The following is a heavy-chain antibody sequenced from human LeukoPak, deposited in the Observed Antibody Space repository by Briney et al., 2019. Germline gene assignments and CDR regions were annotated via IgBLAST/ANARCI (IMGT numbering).Heavy chain of an antibody. D-gene: IGHD6-19*01. J-gene: IGHJ4*02. CDR1: GASISSFY. Sequence: SETLSLTCTVSGASISSFYWTWIRQPAGKGLEWIGLIYSGGRTIYNPSLRSRVTMSVDASRNQFSLKVDSVTAADTAVYYCARDGIEVAGTSGTLDFWGQGTLVTVSS. CDR3: ARDGIEVAGTSGTLDF. V-gene: IGHV4-4*07. CDR2: IYSGGRT.